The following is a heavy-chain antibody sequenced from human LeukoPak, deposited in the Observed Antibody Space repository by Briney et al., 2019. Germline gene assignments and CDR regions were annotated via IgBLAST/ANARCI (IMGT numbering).Heavy chain of an antibody. Sequence: GGSLRLSCAASGFNFKYYAMTWVRQAPGKGLERVSSISGSGDYTYYADSVKGLFTISRDNSKDTLYLQVNSLRAEDMAVFYCAKGQDANYLPLDLWGRGTLVTVSS. CDR3: AKGQDANYLPLDL. J-gene: IGHJ2*01. D-gene: IGHD4/OR15-4a*01. CDR1: GFNFKYYA. CDR2: ISGSGDYT. V-gene: IGHV3-23*01.